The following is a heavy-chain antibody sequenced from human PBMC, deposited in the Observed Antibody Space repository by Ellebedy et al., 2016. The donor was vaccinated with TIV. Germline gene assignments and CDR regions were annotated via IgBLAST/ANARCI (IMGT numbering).Heavy chain of an antibody. CDR2: ISGSGGST. D-gene: IGHD6-19*01. CDR1: GFTFSSYA. Sequence: GESLKISCAASGFTFSSYAMSSVRQAPGKGLEWVSAISGSGGSTYYADSVKGRFTISRDNSKNTLYLQMNSLRAEDTAVYYCALGTSKGGQWLDGLFDYWGQGTLVTVSS. J-gene: IGHJ4*02. CDR3: ALGTSKGGQWLDGLFDY. V-gene: IGHV3-23*01.